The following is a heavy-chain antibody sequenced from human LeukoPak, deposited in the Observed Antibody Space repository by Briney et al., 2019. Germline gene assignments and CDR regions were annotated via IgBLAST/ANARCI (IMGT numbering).Heavy chain of an antibody. CDR3: GSSKGTAGTTIWRFDY. CDR1: GYTFTSYY. D-gene: IGHD1-1*01. J-gene: IGHJ4*02. CDR2: INPSGGGT. Sequence: GASVKVSCKASGYTFTSYYMHWVRQAPGQGLEWMGIINPSGGGTSYAQKFQGRVTMTRDTSTSTVYMELSSLRAEDTAVYYCGSSKGTAGTTIWRFDYWGQGTLVTVSS. V-gene: IGHV1-46*03.